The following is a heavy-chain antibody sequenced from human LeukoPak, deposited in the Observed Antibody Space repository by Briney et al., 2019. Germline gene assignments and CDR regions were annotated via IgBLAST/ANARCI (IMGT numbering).Heavy chain of an antibody. D-gene: IGHD6-19*01. Sequence: SVKVSCKASGFTFTSSAVQWVRQARGQRLEWIGWIVVGSGNTNYAQKFQERVTITRDMSTGTAYMELSSLRSEDTAVYYCATDPRAVAGQGDLDYWGQGTLVTVSS. V-gene: IGHV1-58*01. CDR2: IVVGSGNT. CDR1: GFTFTSSA. CDR3: ATDPRAVAGQGDLDY. J-gene: IGHJ4*02.